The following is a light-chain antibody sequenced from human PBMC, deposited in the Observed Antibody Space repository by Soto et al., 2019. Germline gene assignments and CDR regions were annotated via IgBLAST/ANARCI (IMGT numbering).Light chain of an antibody. V-gene: IGLV2-11*01. Sequence: QSVLTQPRSVSGSPGQSVTISCTGTSSDVGGYNYVSWYQQHPGKAPKLMIYDVSKRPSGVPDRFSGSKSGNTASLTISGXXXXXXXDYXCCSYAGSYTYVFGTGTKVTVL. CDR1: SSDVGGYNY. J-gene: IGLJ1*01. CDR2: DVS. CDR3: CSYAGSYTYV.